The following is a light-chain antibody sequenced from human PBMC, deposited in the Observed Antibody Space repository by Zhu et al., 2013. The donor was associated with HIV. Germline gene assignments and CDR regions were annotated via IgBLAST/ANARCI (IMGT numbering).Light chain of an antibody. CDR1: QSVTNSY. Sequence: EIVLTQSPGTLSLSPGERATLSCRASQSVTNSYLAWYQQKPGQAPRLLIYGASVRATGIPDRFSGSGSGTDFTLTISGLEPEDFGMYFCQRFGSSVTWTFGQGTKLEIK. CDR3: QRFGSSVTWT. J-gene: IGKJ1*01. V-gene: IGKV3-20*01. CDR2: GAS.